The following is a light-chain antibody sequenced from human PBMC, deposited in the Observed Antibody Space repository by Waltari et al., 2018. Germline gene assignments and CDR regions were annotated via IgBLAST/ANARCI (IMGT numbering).Light chain of an antibody. J-gene: IGLJ3*02. V-gene: IGLV1-47*01. CDR1: SSTIGSNY. CDR3: VAWDDSLSATV. CDR2: RND. Sequence: QSVLTQPPSASGTPGQRVTISCSGSSSTIGSNYVYWYQHLPGTAPKLLIYRNDRRPSGVPDRFSGSKSGTSASLAISELRSEDGADYYCVAWDDSLSATVFCGGTKLTVL.